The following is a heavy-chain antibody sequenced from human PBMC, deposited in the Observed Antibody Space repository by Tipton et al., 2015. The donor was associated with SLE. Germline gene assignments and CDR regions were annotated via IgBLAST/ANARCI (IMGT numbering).Heavy chain of an antibody. CDR2: IYPNRNT. V-gene: IGHV4-59*08. D-gene: IGHD1-7*01. CDR1: GGSISSYY. J-gene: IGHJ4*02. Sequence: TLSLTCTVSGGSISSYYWSWIRQPPGKGLEWIGYIYPNRNTNYNPSLKSRLTISVDTSKNQFSLRLTSVTAADTAIYYCARHDPHNWNYWFYFDHWGQGTLVTVST. CDR3: ARHDPHNWNYWFYFDH.